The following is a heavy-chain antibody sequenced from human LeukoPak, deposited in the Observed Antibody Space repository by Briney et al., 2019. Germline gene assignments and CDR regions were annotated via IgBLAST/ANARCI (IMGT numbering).Heavy chain of an antibody. D-gene: IGHD3-10*01. V-gene: IGHV3-11*01. CDR2: ISGSGSTI. J-gene: IGHJ4*02. Sequence: NPGGSLRLSCAASGFTFSDYYMSWIRQAPGKGLEWVSYISGSGSTIYYADSVKGRFTISRDNAKNSLYLQMNSLRAGDTAVYYCASGRYGSGSYYSYNFDYWGQGTLVTVSS. CDR1: GFTFSDYY. CDR3: ASGRYGSGSYYSYNFDY.